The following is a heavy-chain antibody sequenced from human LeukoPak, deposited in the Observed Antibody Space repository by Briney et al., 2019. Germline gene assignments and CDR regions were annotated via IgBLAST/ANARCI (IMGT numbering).Heavy chain of an antibody. D-gene: IGHD3-22*01. J-gene: IGHJ4*02. CDR3: ASWYYDSSGYRFDY. CDR2: IYTSGST. V-gene: IGHV4-4*07. CDR1: GGSISSYY. Sequence: SETLSLTCTVSGGSISSYYWSWIRPPAGKGLEWIGRIYTSGSTYYNPSLKSRVTMSVDTSKNQFSLRLSSVTAADTAVYYCASWYYDSSGYRFDYWGQGTLVTVSS.